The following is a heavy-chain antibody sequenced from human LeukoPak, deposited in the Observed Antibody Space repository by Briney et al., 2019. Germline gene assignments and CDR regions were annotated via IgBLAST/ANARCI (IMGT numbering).Heavy chain of an antibody. D-gene: IGHD3-3*01. CDR3: ARHSRVTIFGVDHFEY. CDR2: IYYSGST. J-gene: IGHJ4*02. V-gene: IGHV4-39*01. Sequence: SETLSLTCTVSGGSISSSSYYWGWIRQPPGKGLEWIGSIYYSGSTYYNPSLKSRVTISVDTSKNQFSLKLSSVTAVDTAVYYCARHSRVTIFGVDHFEYWGQGTLVTVSS. CDR1: GGSISSSSYY.